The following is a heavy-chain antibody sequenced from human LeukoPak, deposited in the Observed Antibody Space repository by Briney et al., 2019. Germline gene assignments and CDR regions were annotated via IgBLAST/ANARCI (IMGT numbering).Heavy chain of an antibody. Sequence: PGGSLRLSCAASGFTFSSYGMHWVRQAPGKGLEWVAVISYDGSNKYYADSVKGRFTISRDNSKNMLFLQMNSLRADDTVIYFCARDFPDWSDAFDIWGQGTMVTVSS. J-gene: IGHJ3*02. CDR1: GFTFSSYG. CDR3: ARDFPDWSDAFDI. D-gene: IGHD3/OR15-3a*01. V-gene: IGHV3-30*03. CDR2: ISYDGSNK.